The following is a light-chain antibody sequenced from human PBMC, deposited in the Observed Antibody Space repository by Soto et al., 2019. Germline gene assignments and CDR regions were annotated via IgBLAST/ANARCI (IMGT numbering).Light chain of an antibody. CDR1: QGLGNY. CDR3: QKYDSAPWT. CDR2: DAS. V-gene: IGKV1-27*01. J-gene: IGKJ1*01. Sequence: DIQMTQSPSSLSASVGATVTISCRARQGLGNYLAWYQQKPGRLPQLLIFDASSLEPGVQSRFRGSRSGTDFILIINNLQPEDAATYYCQKYDSAPWTVGQGTKVQIK.